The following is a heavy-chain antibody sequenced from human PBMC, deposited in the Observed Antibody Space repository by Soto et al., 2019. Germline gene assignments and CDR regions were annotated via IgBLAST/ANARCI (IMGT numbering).Heavy chain of an antibody. Sequence: PXEXLKISCKCSGYXFTSYWVVWVRHMPGKGLELMGIIYPGDSDTRYSPSFQGQVTTSAEKSISTAYLQWSSLKSSDTAMYYCAGGVGATGVDYWGQGTLVTVSS. CDR1: GYXFTSYW. D-gene: IGHD1-26*01. V-gene: IGHV5-51*01. J-gene: IGHJ4*02. CDR2: IYPGDSDT. CDR3: AGGVGATGVDY.